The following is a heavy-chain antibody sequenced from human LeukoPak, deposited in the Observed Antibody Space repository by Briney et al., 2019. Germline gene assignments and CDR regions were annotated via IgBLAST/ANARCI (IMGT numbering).Heavy chain of an antibody. V-gene: IGHV3-23*01. CDR2: ISGSGGST. D-gene: IGHD2-15*01. J-gene: IGHJ6*02. CDR3: ARGAGYCSGGSCYSLYYYGMDV. Sequence: GGSLRLSCAASGFTFSSYAMSWVRQAPGKGLEWVSAISGSGGSTYYADSVKGRFTISRDNSKNTLYLQMNSLRAEDTVVYYCARGAGYCSGGSCYSLYYYGMDVWGQGTTVTVSS. CDR1: GFTFSSYA.